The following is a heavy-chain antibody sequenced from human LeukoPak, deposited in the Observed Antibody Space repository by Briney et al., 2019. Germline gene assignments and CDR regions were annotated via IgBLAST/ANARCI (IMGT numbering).Heavy chain of an antibody. Sequence: PSETLSLTCTVSGGSTSSSSYFWGWIRQPPEKGLDWIGNVYYTGSTYYNPSLLSRVTVSVDTSKNQFSLRLSSVTAADTAMYYCASTYCSGGSCYALDYYYGMDVWGQGTTVTVSS. J-gene: IGHJ6*02. D-gene: IGHD2-15*01. CDR3: ASTYCSGGSCYALDYYYGMDV. CDR2: VYYTGST. CDR1: GGSTSSSSYF. V-gene: IGHV4-39*01.